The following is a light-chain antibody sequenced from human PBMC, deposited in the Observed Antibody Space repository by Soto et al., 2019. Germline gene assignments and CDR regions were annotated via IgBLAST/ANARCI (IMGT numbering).Light chain of an antibody. J-gene: IGKJ1*01. CDR3: QQYITAPET. V-gene: IGKV3-20*01. Sequence: EIVLTQSPGTLSLSPGERATLSSRASQSVGSNYLAWYQQKPGQAPRLLIYGASSRATGTPDRFSGSGSGTDFTLTISRLEPEDFAVYHCQQYITAPETFGQGTKVDIK. CDR1: QSVGSNY. CDR2: GAS.